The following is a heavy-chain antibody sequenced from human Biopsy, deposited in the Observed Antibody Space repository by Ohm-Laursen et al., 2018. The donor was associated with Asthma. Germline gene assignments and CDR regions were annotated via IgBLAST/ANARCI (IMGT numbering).Heavy chain of an antibody. D-gene: IGHD6-19*01. V-gene: IGHV1-69*13. Sequence: VASVKVSCKAPGGTFSNFAISWVRQAPGQGLEWLGGLMTVFGTTNHAQKFQGRVTITADESTSTAYMEVTSLRSEDTAIYYWARCQVGYSSGWSLLLKKIYYSGMDVWGQGTAVTVSS. J-gene: IGHJ6*02. CDR3: ARCQVGYSSGWSLLLKKIYYSGMDV. CDR1: GGTFSNFA. CDR2: LMTVFGTT.